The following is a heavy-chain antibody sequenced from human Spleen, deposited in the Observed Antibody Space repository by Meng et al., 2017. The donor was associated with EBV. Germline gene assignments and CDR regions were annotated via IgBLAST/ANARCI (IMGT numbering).Heavy chain of an antibody. Sequence: QVPVVRDGVELKKPGAYVKVSCNASGYTFTTYYIHWVRQAPGQGLEWVGMINPSGGSTTYAQRFQGRVTMTRDTSTSTVYMELSSLTSEDTAVYYCARDYGGNSGGDFWGQGTLVTVSS. D-gene: IGHD4-23*01. V-gene: IGHV1-46*01. CDR3: ARDYGGNSGGDF. CDR1: GYTFTTYY. CDR2: INPSGGST. J-gene: IGHJ4*02.